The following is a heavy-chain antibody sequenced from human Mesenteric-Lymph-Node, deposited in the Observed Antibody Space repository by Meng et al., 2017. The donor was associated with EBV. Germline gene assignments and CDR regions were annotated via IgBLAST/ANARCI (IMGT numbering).Heavy chain of an antibody. D-gene: IGHD2-15*01. Sequence: QGKLQRAGPGLVKPWGTLSLTCGVSGVSVRTDSWWNWVRQSPGGGLEWIGQIYNSGITNYNPSLKSRVTISLDTSKNQFSLKLTSLTAADTAIYYCAKSLDSGGYYFDLWGQGSLVTVSS. J-gene: IGHJ4*02. CDR3: AKSLDSGGYYFDL. CDR1: GVSVRTDSW. CDR2: IYNSGIT. V-gene: IGHV4-4*02.